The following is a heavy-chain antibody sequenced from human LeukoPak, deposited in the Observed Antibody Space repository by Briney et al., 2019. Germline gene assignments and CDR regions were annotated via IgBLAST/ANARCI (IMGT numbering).Heavy chain of an antibody. J-gene: IGHJ4*02. CDR1: GYTFTGYY. V-gene: IGHV1-2*02. D-gene: IGHD3-22*01. Sequence: GASVKVSCKASGYTFTGYYTHWVRQAPGQGLEWMGWINLNSGGTNYAQKFQGRVTMTRDTSISTAYMELSRLGSDDTAVYYCARGTPNYYDSNDYWGQGTLVTVSS. CDR2: INLNSGGT. CDR3: ARGTPNYYDSNDY.